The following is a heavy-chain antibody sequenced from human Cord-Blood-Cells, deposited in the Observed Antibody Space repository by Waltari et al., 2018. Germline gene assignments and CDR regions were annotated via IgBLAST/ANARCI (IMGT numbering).Heavy chain of an antibody. D-gene: IGHD3-10*01. Sequence: QVQLVQSGAEVKKPGASVKVSCKASGYTFTGYYMHWVRQAPGQGLEWMGWINPNSGGTNYAQKFQGWVTMTRDTSISTAYMELSRLRSDDTAVYYCARDGPPPYYYGSGSYYGDYYYYGMDVWGQGTTVTVSS. J-gene: IGHJ6*02. CDR2: INPNSGGT. V-gene: IGHV1-2*04. CDR3: ARDGPPPYYYGSGSYYGDYYYYGMDV. CDR1: GYTFTGYY.